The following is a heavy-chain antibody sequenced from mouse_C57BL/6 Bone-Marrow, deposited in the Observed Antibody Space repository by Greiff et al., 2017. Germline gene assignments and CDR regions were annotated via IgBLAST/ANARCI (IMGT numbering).Heavy chain of an antibody. J-gene: IGHJ1*03. Sequence: QVQLQQSGAELAKPGASVKLSCKASGYTFTSYWMHWVKQRPGQGLEWIGYINPSSGYTKYNQKFKDKATLTADKSSSTAYMPLSSLTYEDSAVYDCASPDYYGSSYWYFDVWGTGTTVTVSS. CDR2: INPSSGYT. CDR1: GYTFTSYW. D-gene: IGHD1-1*01. CDR3: ASPDYYGSSYWYFDV. V-gene: IGHV1-7*01.